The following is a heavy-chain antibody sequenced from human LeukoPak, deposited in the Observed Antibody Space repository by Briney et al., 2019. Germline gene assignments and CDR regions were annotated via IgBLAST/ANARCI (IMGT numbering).Heavy chain of an antibody. D-gene: IGHD6-6*01. CDR3: ARSSYSSSSSV. CDR1: GFTFSGFW. Sequence: GGSLRLSCAVSGFTFSGFWMSWSRQAPGKGLEWVASINSGGSEGYYADVVKGRFTISRDNAKNSLYLQINSLRAEDTAVYYCARSSYSSSSSVWGQGTMVTVSS. CDR2: INSGGSEG. J-gene: IGHJ3*01. V-gene: IGHV3-7*03.